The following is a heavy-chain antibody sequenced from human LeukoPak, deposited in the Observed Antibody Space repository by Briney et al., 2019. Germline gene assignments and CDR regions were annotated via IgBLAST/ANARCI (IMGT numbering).Heavy chain of an antibody. Sequence: PGGSLRLSCTTSGFTFGDYAMSWVRQAPGKGLECVGFIRNKAYGATTDYAASVKGRFTISRDDSESIAYLQMNSLKTEDTAVYYCTRNWGEGADAFDIWGQGTMVTVSS. CDR2: IRNKAYGATT. J-gene: IGHJ3*02. CDR3: TRNWGEGADAFDI. D-gene: IGHD7-27*01. V-gene: IGHV3-49*04. CDR1: GFTFGDYA.